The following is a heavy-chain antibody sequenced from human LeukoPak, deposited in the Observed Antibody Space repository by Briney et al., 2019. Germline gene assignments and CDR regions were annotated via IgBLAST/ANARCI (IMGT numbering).Heavy chain of an antibody. CDR1: GGSFSAYY. CDR2: INHSGST. CDR3: ARGLYASGSYYRYNWFDP. V-gene: IGHV4-34*01. D-gene: IGHD3-10*01. J-gene: IGHJ5*02. Sequence: SETLSLTCAVYGGSFSAYYWSWIRQPPEKGPEWIGEINHSGSTNYNPSPKSRVTMTVDTSKYQLSLKLSSVTAADTAVYYCARGLYASGSYYRYNWFDPWGQGTLVTVSS.